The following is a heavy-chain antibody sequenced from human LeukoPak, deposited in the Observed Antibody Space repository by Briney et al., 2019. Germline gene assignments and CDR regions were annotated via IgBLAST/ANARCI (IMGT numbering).Heavy chain of an antibody. V-gene: IGHV3-33*01. CDR1: GFTFSSYG. D-gene: IGHD3-10*01. J-gene: IGHJ3*02. CDR2: IWYDGSNK. CDR3: ARDVEWFGEFFDI. Sequence: PGGSLRLSCAASGFTFSSYGMHWVRQAPGKGLEWVAVIWYDGSNKYYADSVKGRFTISRDNSKNTLYLQMNSLRAEDTAVYYCARDVEWFGEFFDIWGQGTMVTVSS.